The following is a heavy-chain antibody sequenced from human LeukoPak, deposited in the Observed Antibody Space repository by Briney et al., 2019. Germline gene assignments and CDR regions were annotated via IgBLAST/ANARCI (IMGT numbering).Heavy chain of an antibody. D-gene: IGHD6-13*01. CDR3: ARAGSSWSLDY. CDR1: GASISSHY. V-gene: IGHV4-59*11. J-gene: IGHJ4*02. Sequence: PSETLSLTCTVPGASISSHYWNWLRQPPGKRLEWIGYIYYTGNNHHNPSLESRVTISVDTSKNQFSLNLRSVTAADTAVYYCARAGSSWSLDYWGQGTPVTVSS. CDR2: IYYTGNN.